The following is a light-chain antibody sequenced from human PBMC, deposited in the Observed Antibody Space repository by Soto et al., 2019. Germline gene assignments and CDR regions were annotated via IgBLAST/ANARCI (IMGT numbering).Light chain of an antibody. Sequence: PGERATLSCRASQSVGSYLACYQQKPGQAPRLLISDASNRATGIPARFSGSGSGTDFTLTISSLEPEDFAVYSCQQYGSSPITFGQGTRLEIK. V-gene: IGKV3-11*01. J-gene: IGKJ5*01. CDR2: DAS. CDR3: QQYGSSPIT. CDR1: QSVGSY.